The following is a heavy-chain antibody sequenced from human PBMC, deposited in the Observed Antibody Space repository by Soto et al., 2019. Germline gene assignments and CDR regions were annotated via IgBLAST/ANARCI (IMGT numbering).Heavy chain of an antibody. J-gene: IGHJ4*02. Sequence: GGSLRLSCAASGFTFSSFSMNWVRQAPGKGLEWLSYITGSSIATYYGDSVKGRFTISRDNAKNTLYLQMNSLRVEDTAVYYCAKGPSSGWFYFDYWGQGALVTVSS. V-gene: IGHV3-48*01. CDR2: ITGSSIAT. CDR3: AKGPSSGWFYFDY. D-gene: IGHD6-19*01. CDR1: GFTFSSFS.